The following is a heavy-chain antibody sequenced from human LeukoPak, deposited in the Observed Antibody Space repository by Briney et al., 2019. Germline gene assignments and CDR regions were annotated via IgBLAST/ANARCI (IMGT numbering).Heavy chain of an antibody. CDR3: AKVDTDYYDSSGYYAGQYFQH. J-gene: IGHJ1*01. V-gene: IGHV3-30*18. D-gene: IGHD3-22*01. CDR1: GFTFSSYG. Sequence: GGSLRLSCAASGFTFSSYGMHWVRQAPGKGLEWVALISYDGSNKYYADSVKGRFTISRDDSKNTLYLQMNSLRAEDTAMYYCAKVDTDYYDSSGYYAGQYFQHWGQGTLVTVSS. CDR2: ISYDGSNK.